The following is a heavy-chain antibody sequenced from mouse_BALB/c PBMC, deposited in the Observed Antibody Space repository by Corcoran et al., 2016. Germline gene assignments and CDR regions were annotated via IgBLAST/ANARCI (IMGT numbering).Heavy chain of an antibody. CDR2: IYWDDDK. D-gene: IGHD2-14*01. CDR1: GFSLSTSGMG. CDR3: AGRAEVPLFDY. J-gene: IGHJ2*01. V-gene: IGHV8-12*01. Sequence: QVTLKESGPGILQPSQTLSLTCSFSGFSLSTSGMGVSWIRQPSGKGLEWLAHIYWDDDKRYNPSLKSRLTISKDTSSNQVFLKITSVDTADTATYYCAGRAEVPLFDYWGQGTTLTVSS.